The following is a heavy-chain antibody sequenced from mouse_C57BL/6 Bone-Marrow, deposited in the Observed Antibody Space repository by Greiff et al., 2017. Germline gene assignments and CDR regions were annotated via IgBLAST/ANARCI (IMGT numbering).Heavy chain of an antibody. J-gene: IGHJ2*01. CDR2: IRNKANGYTT. CDR1: GFTFTDYY. CDR3: ARWDYGSSYKEYYFDY. D-gene: IGHD1-1*01. Sequence: EVQRVESGGGLVQPGGSLSLSCAASGFTFTDYYMSWVRQPPGKALEWLGFIRNKANGYTTEYSASVKGRFTISRDNSQSILYLQMNALRAEDSATYYCARWDYGSSYKEYYFDYWGQGTTLTVSS. V-gene: IGHV7-3*01.